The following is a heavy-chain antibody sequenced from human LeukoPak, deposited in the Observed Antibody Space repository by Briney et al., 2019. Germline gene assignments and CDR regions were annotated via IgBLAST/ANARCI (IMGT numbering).Heavy chain of an antibody. V-gene: IGHV3-23*01. CDR1: GFTFSSYA. D-gene: IGHD6-19*01. Sequence: PGGSLRLSCAASGFTFSSYAMSWVRQAPGKGLEWVSAISGSGGSTYYADSVKGRFTISRVNSKNTLYLQMNSLRAEDTAVYYCAKDSAVAGTGDYWGQGTLVTVSS. CDR2: ISGSGGST. J-gene: IGHJ4*02. CDR3: AKDSAVAGTGDY.